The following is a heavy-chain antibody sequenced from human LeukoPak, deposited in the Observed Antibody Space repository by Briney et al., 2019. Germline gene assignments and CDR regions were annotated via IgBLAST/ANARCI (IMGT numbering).Heavy chain of an antibody. Sequence: GGSLRLSCAASGFTVSSNYMSWVRQAPGKGLEWVSVIYSGGSTYYADSVKGRFTISRDNSKNTLYLQMNSLRAEDTAVYYCARDQRVDTDMDYYMDVWGKGTTVTVSS. CDR3: ARDQRVDTDMDYYMDV. CDR1: GFTVSSNY. V-gene: IGHV3-53*01. CDR2: IYSGGST. J-gene: IGHJ6*03. D-gene: IGHD5-18*01.